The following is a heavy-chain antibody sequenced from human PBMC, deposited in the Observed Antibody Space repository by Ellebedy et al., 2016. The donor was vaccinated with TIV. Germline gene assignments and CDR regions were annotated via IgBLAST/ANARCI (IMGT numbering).Heavy chain of an antibody. CDR1: GDSISSSSYF. J-gene: IGHJ4*02. Sequence: SETLSLXXSVSGDSISSSSYFWVWIRHPPGKGLDWIAIINYSGSTYYNPSLNSRVTISIDTSKNQFSLNLSSVTAADTAVYYCARPLRSTVTTSIYFDYWGQGTLVTVSS. CDR2: INYSGST. D-gene: IGHD4-17*01. CDR3: ARPLRSTVTTSIYFDY. V-gene: IGHV4-39*01.